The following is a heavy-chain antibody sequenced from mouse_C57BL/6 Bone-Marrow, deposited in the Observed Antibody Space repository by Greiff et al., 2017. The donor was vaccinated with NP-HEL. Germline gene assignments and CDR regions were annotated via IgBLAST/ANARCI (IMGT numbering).Heavy chain of an antibody. CDR1: GYSITSGYY. CDR2: ISYDGSN. D-gene: IGHD2-3*01. J-gene: IGHJ1*03. CDR3: ARRWLLRGWYFDV. V-gene: IGHV3-6*01. Sequence: EVKLLESGPGLVKPSQSLSLTCSVTGYSITSGYYWNWIRQFPGNKLEWMGYISYDGSNNYNPSLKNRISITRDTSKNQFFLKLNSVTTEDTATYYCARRWLLRGWYFDVWGTGTTVTVSS.